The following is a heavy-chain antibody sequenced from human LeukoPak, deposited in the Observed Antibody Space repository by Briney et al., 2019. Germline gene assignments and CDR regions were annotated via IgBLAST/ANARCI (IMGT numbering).Heavy chain of an antibody. CDR3: ARDLADSGGYYAGDP. V-gene: IGHV1-69*05. CDR2: IIPIFGTA. CDR1: GGTFSSYA. D-gene: IGHD3-10*01. Sequence: GASVKVSCKASGGTFSSYAISWVRQAPGQGLEWMGRIIPIFGTANYAQKFQGRVTITTDESTSTAYMELSSLRSEDTAVYYCARDLADSGGYYAGDPWGQGTLVTVSS. J-gene: IGHJ5*02.